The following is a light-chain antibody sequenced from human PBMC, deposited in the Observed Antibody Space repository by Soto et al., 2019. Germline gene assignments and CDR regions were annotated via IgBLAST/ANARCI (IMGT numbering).Light chain of an antibody. CDR3: QQYGSSPRT. V-gene: IGKV3-20*01. CDR2: GAS. Sequence: EIVLTQSPGIMSLSSGERATLSCSASQTITGSYLAWYQQKPGQAPRLLIYGASVRATGIPDRFSGSGSGTDFTLTISRVEHVDFAVYYCQQYGSSPRTFGQGTKVEIK. CDR1: QTITGSY. J-gene: IGKJ1*01.